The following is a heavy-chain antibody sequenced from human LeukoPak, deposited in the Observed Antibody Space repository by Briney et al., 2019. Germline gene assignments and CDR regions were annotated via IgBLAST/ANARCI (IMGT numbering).Heavy chain of an antibody. V-gene: IGHV3-23*01. CDR2: IIDRGIST. CDR3: AKGSRGNYDY. D-gene: IGHD1-26*01. CDR1: ALIFNIYA. J-gene: IGHJ4*02. Sequence: GPSLRPFRPAYALIFNIYAMASVRHAPKNGLEWLSSIIDRGISTYYAHSVKGPPTISTDNSKNSLYLQMNSMTAEYTAVYYCAKGSRGNYDYWGQGTLVTVSS.